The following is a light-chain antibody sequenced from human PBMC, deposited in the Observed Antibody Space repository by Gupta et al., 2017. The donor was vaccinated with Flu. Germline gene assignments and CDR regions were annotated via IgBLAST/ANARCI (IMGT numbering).Light chain of an antibody. J-gene: IGKJ1*01. CDR1: QSVSSN. CDR3: QQYNNWPRT. CDR2: GAS. Sequence: IVMTQSPATLSVSPGERATLSCRASQSVSSNLAWYQQKPGQAPRLLIYGASTRAPGIPAWFSGSGSGTEFTLTISSLQSEDFAVYYCQQYNNWPRTFGQGTKVEIK. V-gene: IGKV3-15*01.